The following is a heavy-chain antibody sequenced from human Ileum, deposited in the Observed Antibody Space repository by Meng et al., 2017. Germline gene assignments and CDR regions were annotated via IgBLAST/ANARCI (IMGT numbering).Heavy chain of an antibody. CDR3: ARAVGDDYGSEH. Sequence: GESLKISCAASGFTFSSYWMHWVRQAPGKGLVWVSRVNSYGSTTNYADSVKGRFTIFRDNAKNTLYLQMNSLRAEDTALYYCARAVGDDYGSEHWGQGTLVTVSS. CDR2: VNSYGSTT. D-gene: IGHD3-10*01. CDR1: GFTFSSYW. J-gene: IGHJ1*01. V-gene: IGHV3-74*01.